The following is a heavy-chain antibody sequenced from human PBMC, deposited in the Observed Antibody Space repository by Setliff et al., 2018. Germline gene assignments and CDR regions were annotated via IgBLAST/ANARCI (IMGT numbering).Heavy chain of an antibody. CDR1: GYTFTSYA. CDR2: FDPEDGET. CDR3: ATPRSGIIDAFDI. Sequence: GASVKVSCKASGYTFTSYAFSWVRQAPGKGLEWMGGFDPEDGETIYAQKFQGRVTMTEDTSTDTAYMELSSLRSEDTAVYYCATPRSGIIDAFDIWGQGTMVTVSS. J-gene: IGHJ3*02. V-gene: IGHV1-24*01.